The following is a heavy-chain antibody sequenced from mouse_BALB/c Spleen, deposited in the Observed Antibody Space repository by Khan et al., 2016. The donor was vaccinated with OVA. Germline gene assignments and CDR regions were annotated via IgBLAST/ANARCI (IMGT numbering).Heavy chain of an antibody. D-gene: IGHD2-3*01. CDR3: GRVGYCEAMDY. CDR2: INPYTGEP. J-gene: IGHJ4*01. CDR1: GYAFTNYG. V-gene: IGHV9-3-1*01. Sequence: LVESGPELKKPGESVKLSCKSSGYAFTNYGMNWARQAPGKDLKWMGWINPYTGEPTYSTDFKGRFALSLETSASTAYLQINNLTHEDTATYFCGRVGYCEAMDYWGQGTSVTVSS.